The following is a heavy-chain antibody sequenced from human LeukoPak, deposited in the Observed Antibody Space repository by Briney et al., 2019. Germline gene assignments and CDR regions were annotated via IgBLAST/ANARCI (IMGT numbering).Heavy chain of an antibody. CDR1: GYTFTSYD. Sequence: GASVKVSCKASGYTFTSYDINWVRQATGQGLEWMGWMNPNSGNTGYAQKFQGRVTITRNTSISTAYMELRSLRSDDTAVYYCARDQQVGLQIPVDYWGQGTLVTVSS. CDR3: ARDQQVGLQIPVDY. CDR2: MNPNSGNT. V-gene: IGHV1-8*03. J-gene: IGHJ4*02. D-gene: IGHD5-24*01.